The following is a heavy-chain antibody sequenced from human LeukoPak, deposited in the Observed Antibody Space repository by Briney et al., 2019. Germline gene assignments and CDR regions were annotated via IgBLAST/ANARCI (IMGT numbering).Heavy chain of an antibody. Sequence: ASVNVSCKASGYTFTNYYIHWVRQAPAQGLEWMGIINPTSGSTAYTQKFQGRVTMTRDTSTSTVYMELSSLRSDDTAVYYCARLGYYYDSLGHYDYWGQGTLVIVSS. V-gene: IGHV1-46*01. CDR1: GYTFTNYY. CDR3: ARLGYYYDSLGHYDY. J-gene: IGHJ4*02. D-gene: IGHD3-22*01. CDR2: INPTSGST.